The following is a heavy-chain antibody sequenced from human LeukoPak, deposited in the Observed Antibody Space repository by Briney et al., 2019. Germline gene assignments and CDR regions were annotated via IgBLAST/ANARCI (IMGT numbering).Heavy chain of an antibody. CDR3: ARGFIEDIVVVPTAILWFDP. Sequence: ASVKVSCKASGYTFTSYGISWVRQAPRQGLEWMGGISAYNGNTNYAQKLQGRVTMTTDTSTSTAYMELRSLRSDDTAVYYCARGFIEDIVVVPTAILWFDPWGQGTLVTVSS. D-gene: IGHD2-2*02. CDR2: ISAYNGNT. J-gene: IGHJ5*02. V-gene: IGHV1-18*01. CDR1: GYTFTSYG.